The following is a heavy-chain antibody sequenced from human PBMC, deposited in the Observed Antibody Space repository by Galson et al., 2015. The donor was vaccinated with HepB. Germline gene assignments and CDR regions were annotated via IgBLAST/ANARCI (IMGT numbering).Heavy chain of an antibody. J-gene: IGHJ4*02. CDR2: ISSDGTLT. CDR1: GFTFGSHW. D-gene: IGHD1-26*01. CDR3: ARVIVGATGIDY. V-gene: IGHV3-74*01. Sequence: SLRLSCAASGFTFGSHWMHWVRQAPGKGLVWVSRISSDGTLTDYADSVRGRFTVSRDNAKNTMYLQMNSLRGEDTAVYYCARVIVGATGIDYWGQGTLVTVSS.